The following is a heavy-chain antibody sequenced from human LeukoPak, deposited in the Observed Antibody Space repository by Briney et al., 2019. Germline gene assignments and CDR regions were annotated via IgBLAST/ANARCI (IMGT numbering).Heavy chain of an antibody. CDR1: GYTFTSYG. CDR3: ARVLVRQWLVPTYDY. V-gene: IGHV1-18*01. D-gene: IGHD6-19*01. CDR2: ISAYNGNT. J-gene: IGHJ4*02. Sequence: GASVTVSCKASGYTFTSYGISWVRQAPGQGLEWMGWISAYNGNTNYAQKLQGRVTMTTDTSTSTAYMELRSLRSDDTAVYYCARVLVRQWLVPTYDYWGQGTLVTVSS.